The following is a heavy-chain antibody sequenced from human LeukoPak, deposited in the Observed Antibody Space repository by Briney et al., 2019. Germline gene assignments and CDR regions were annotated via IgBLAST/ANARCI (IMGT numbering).Heavy chain of an antibody. CDR2: ISYDGSNK. J-gene: IGHJ6*02. D-gene: IGHD2-2*01. CDR3: AKDEGFPPYQLLWEYYYYYGMDV. Sequence: GGSLRLSCAASGFTFSSYGMHWVRQAPGKGLEWVAFISYDGSNKYYADSVKGRFTISRDNSKNTLYLQMNSLRAEDTAVYYCAKDEGFPPYQLLWEYYYYYGMDVWGQGTTVTVSS. CDR1: GFTFSSYG. V-gene: IGHV3-30*18.